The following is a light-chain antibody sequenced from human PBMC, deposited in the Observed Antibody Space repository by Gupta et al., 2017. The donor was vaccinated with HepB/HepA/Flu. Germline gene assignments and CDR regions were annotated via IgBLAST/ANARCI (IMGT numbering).Light chain of an antibody. CDR2: TAS. Sequence: DIQITQSPSSLSASVGDRVTITCRSSQSILRYLNWFQKKPGKAPNLLIYTASSLQSGVPSRFSGGGSGTDFTLNISSLQPEDFATYYCQQTYSVPPTFGPGTKVDVK. CDR1: QSILRY. J-gene: IGKJ3*01. V-gene: IGKV1-39*01. CDR3: QQTYSVPPT.